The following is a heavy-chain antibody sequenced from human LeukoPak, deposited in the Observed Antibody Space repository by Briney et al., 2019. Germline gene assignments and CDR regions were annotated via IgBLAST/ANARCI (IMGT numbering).Heavy chain of an antibody. D-gene: IGHD6-6*01. Sequence: GGSLRLSCAASGFTFSSYGMHWVRQAPGKGLEWVAFIRYDGSNKYYADSVKGRFTISRDNSKNTLYLQMNSLRAEDTAVYYCAKSHYSSSSGLDYWGQGTLVTVSS. CDR2: IRYDGSNK. CDR1: GFTFSSYG. V-gene: IGHV3-30*02. J-gene: IGHJ4*02. CDR3: AKSHYSSSSGLDY.